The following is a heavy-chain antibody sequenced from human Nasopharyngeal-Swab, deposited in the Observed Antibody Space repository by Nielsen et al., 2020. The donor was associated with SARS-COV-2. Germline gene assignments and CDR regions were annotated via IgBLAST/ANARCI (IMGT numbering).Heavy chain of an antibody. V-gene: IGHV4-61*02. Sequence: SETLSLTCTVSGGSISSGSYYWSWIRQPAGKGLEWIGRIYTSGSTNYNPPLKSRVTISVDTSKNQFSLKLSSVTAADTAVYYCARGGWLDYWGQGTLVTVSS. CDR2: IYTSGST. D-gene: IGHD6-19*01. CDR3: ARGGWLDY. CDR1: GGSISSGSYY. J-gene: IGHJ4*02.